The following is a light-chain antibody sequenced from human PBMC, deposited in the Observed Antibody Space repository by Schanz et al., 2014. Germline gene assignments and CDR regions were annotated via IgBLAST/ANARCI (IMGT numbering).Light chain of an antibody. CDR3: SSYTSSAPLGVV. J-gene: IGLJ2*01. V-gene: IGLV2-8*01. CDR1: SSDVGAYNY. Sequence: QSALTQPPSASGSPGQSVTISCTGTSSDVGAYNYVSWYQQQPGKAPKLMIYEVSKRPSGVPDRFSGSKSGNTASLSVSGLQAEDEADYYCSSYTSSAPLGVVFGGGTKLTVL. CDR2: EVS.